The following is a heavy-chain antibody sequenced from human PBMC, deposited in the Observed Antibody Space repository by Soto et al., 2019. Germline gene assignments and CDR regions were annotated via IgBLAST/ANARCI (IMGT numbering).Heavy chain of an antibody. CDR1: GGSISSSSYY. J-gene: IGHJ6*02. CDR2: IYYSGST. V-gene: IGHV4-39*01. D-gene: IGHD6-13*01. Sequence: SETLSLTCTVSGGSISSSSYYWGWIRQPPGKGLEWIGSIYYSGSTYYNPSLKSRVTISVDTSKNQFSLKLSSVTAADTAVYYCARLIAAAGTGRVYYYYGMDVWGQGTTVTVSS. CDR3: ARLIAAAGTGRVYYYYGMDV.